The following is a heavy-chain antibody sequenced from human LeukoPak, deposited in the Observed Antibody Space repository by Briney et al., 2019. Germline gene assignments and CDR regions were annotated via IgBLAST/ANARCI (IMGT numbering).Heavy chain of an antibody. D-gene: IGHD4-17*01. CDR2: IYYSGST. CDR1: GDSISSSSYY. CDR3: ARAYGDYENYYYYYYMDV. Sequence: SETLSLTCTVSGDSISSSSYYWGWIRQPPGKGLEWIGSIYYSGSTYYNPSLKSRVTISVDTSKNQFSLKLSSVTAADTAVYYCARAYGDYENYYYYYYMDVWGKGTTVTISS. V-gene: IGHV4-39*07. J-gene: IGHJ6*03.